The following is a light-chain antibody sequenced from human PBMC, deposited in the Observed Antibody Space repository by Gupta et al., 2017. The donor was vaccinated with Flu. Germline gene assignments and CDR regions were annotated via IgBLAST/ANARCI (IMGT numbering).Light chain of an antibody. Sequence: SNIGANYGVHWDQHLPGTAPKLLIYLNTNRPSGVPDRFSGSKSGTSASLAITGLQAEDEADYFCQSYDSSLNIRVFGGGTKLTVL. CDR1: SNIGANYG. CDR2: LNT. CDR3: QSYDSSLNIRV. J-gene: IGLJ3*02. V-gene: IGLV1-40*01.